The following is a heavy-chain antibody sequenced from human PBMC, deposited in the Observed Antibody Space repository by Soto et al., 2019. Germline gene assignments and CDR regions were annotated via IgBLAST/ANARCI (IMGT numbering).Heavy chain of an antibody. Sequence: GGSLRLSCAASGFTFSVYAMSWVRQAPGKGLEWVSAISSNGGRTFYADSLRGRFTISRDNSKSALYLQMNNLRAEDTAIYYCAKYSELPYEAYLQQWGQGTLVTV. CDR2: ISSNGGRT. J-gene: IGHJ1*01. CDR3: AKYSELPYEAYLQQ. D-gene: IGHD1-7*01. CDR1: GFTFSVYA. V-gene: IGHV3-23*01.